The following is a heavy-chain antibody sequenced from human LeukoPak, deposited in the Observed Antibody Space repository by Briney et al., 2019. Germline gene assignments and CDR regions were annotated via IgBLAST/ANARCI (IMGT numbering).Heavy chain of an antibody. D-gene: IGHD3-3*02. Sequence: ASVKVSCKASGYTFTSYYMHWVRQAPGQGLEWMGIINPSGGSTSYAQKFQGRVTMTRDTSTSTVYMELSSLRSEDTAVYYCARDKVVGFLEWLSLDAFDIWGQGTMVTVSS. CDR1: GYTFTSYY. CDR3: ARDKVVGFLEWLSLDAFDI. J-gene: IGHJ3*02. V-gene: IGHV1-46*01. CDR2: INPSGGST.